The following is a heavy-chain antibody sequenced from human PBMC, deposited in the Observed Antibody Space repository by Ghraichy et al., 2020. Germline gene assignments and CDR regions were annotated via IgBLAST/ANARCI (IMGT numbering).Heavy chain of an antibody. CDR2: ICDGGT. D-gene: IGHD2-15*01. Sequence: SETLSLTCTDSRVSVSNHYWSWIRQPPGKGMEWIGNICDGGTIYNPSLRSRATISVDTSKNEVSLKVIFVTAADTAVYYCARWASSGGCGRLRPLDYWAQGTLVTVSS. CDR3: ARWASSGGCGRLRPLDY. CDR1: RVSVSNHY. V-gene: IGHV4-59*02. J-gene: IGHJ4*02.